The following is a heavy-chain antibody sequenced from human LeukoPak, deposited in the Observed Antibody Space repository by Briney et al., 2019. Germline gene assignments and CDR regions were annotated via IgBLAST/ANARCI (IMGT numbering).Heavy chain of an antibody. CDR3: TRERRGSYYAFES. D-gene: IGHD3-16*01. V-gene: IGHV3-11*05. J-gene: IGHJ4*02. CDR2: VMSGRGST. Sequence: NTGGSLRLSCAASEFSVSDYSISWIRQSPGKGPEWISYVMSGRGSTNYADSVKGRFTISRDNAKNSVALQLDGLRADDTAVYFCTRERRGSYYAFESWGQGTLVTVSS. CDR1: EFSVSDYS.